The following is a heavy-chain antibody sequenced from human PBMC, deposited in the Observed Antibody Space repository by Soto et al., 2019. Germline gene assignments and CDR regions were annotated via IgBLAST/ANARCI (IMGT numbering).Heavy chain of an antibody. CDR1: GGTFSSYA. J-gene: IGHJ4*02. CDR2: IIPIFGTA. D-gene: IGHD3-22*01. CDR3: ARLGADSTNHEYDSSGYYC. V-gene: IGHV1-69*06. Sequence: SVKVSCKASGGTFSSYAISWVRQAPGQGLEWMGGIIPIFGTANYAQKFQGRVTITADKSTSTAYMELSSLRSEDTAVYYCARLGADSTNHEYDSSGYYCWGQGTLVTVSS.